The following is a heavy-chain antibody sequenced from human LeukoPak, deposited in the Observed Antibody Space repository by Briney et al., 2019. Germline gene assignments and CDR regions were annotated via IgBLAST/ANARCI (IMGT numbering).Heavy chain of an antibody. CDR1: GGSISSGNW. V-gene: IGHV4-4*02. D-gene: IGHD6-13*01. CDR2: IYHTKNTA. Sequence: PSGTLSLTCAVSGGSISSGNWWSWLRQPPGKGLEWIGEIYHTKNTANYNPSLKSRVSISVDKSKNQFSLKLSSVTAADTAVYHCARLEIAAAGNRWFDPWGQGTLVTVSS. CDR3: ARLEIAAAGNRWFDP. J-gene: IGHJ5*02.